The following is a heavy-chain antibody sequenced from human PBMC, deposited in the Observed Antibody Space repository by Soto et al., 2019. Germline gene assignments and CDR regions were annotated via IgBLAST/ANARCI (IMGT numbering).Heavy chain of an antibody. D-gene: IGHD2-21*01. CDR2: INAGNGNT. V-gene: IGHV1-3*01. CDR1: GYTFSSYA. J-gene: IGHJ4*02. CDR3: AGSVVVVIALVY. Sequence: ASVKVSCKASGYTFSSYAMHWVRQAPGQRLEWMGWINAGNGNTKYSQKFQGRVTITRDTSASTAYMELSSLRSEDTAVYYCAGSVVVVIALVYWGEGTLVSVS.